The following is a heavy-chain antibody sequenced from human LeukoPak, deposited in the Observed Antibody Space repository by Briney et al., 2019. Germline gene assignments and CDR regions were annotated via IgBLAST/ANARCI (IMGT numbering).Heavy chain of an antibody. V-gene: IGHV3-33*01. CDR1: GFTFSSYG. CDR3: ARALIGTTGTEDYYYGMDV. CDR2: IWYDGSNK. Sequence: GGSLRLSCAASGFTFSSYGMHWVRQAPGKGLEWVAVIWYDGSNKYYADSVKGRFTISRDNSKNTLYLQMNSLRAEDTAVYYCARALIGTTGTEDYYYGMDVWGQGTTVTVSS. J-gene: IGHJ6*02. D-gene: IGHD1-1*01.